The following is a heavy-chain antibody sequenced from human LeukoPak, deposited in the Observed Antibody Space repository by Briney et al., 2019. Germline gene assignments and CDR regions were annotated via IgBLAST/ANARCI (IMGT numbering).Heavy chain of an antibody. CDR2: ISSSSSYI. CDR1: GFTFSSYS. D-gene: IGHD1-1*01. CDR3: ARDGVRPYGMDV. Sequence: GGSLRLSCAASGFTFSSYSMNWVRQAPGKGLEWVSSISSSSSYIYYADSVKGRFTISRDNAKNSLYLQMNSLRADDTAVYYCARDGVRPYGMDVWGQGTTVTVSS. V-gene: IGHV3-21*01. J-gene: IGHJ6*02.